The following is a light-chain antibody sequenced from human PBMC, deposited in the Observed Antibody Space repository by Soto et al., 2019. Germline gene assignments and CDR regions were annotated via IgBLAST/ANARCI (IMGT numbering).Light chain of an antibody. CDR3: SSYAGSNNLYV. V-gene: IGLV2-8*01. J-gene: IGLJ1*01. Sequence: QSALTQPPSAAGSPGQSVTISCTGTSSDVGGYNYVSWYQHHPGNAPKVIIYEVSKRPSGVPDRFSGSKSGNTASLTVSGLQAEDEADYYCSSYAGSNNLYVFGTGTKVTVL. CDR2: EVS. CDR1: SSDVGGYNY.